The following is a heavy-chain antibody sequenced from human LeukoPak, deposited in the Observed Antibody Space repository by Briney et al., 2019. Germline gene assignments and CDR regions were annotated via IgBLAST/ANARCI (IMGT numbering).Heavy chain of an antibody. CDR1: GFTFDDYA. Sequence: GGSLRLSCAASGFTFDDYAMHWVRQAPGKGLEWVSGISWNSGSIGYADSVKGRFTISRDNAKNSLYLQMSSLRAEDTALYYCAKQADCSGGSCYSREDDDAFDIWGQGTMVTVSS. CDR3: AKQADCSGGSCYSREDDDAFDI. CDR2: ISWNSGSI. V-gene: IGHV3-9*01. D-gene: IGHD2-15*01. J-gene: IGHJ3*02.